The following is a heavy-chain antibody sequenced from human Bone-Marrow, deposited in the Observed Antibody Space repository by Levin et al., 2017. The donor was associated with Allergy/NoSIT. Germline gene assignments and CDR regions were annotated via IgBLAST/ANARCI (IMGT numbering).Heavy chain of an antibody. CDR1: GFTFSSSA. V-gene: IGHV3-30*04. CDR2: ISYDGSNK. Sequence: LSLPCAASGFTFSSSAMHWVRQAPGKGLEWVAVISYDGSNKYYADSVKGRFTISRDNSKNTLYLQMNSLRAEDTAVYYCARDWDYYDSSGYFEGYFDYWGQGTLVTVSS. D-gene: IGHD3-22*01. J-gene: IGHJ4*02. CDR3: ARDWDYYDSSGYFEGYFDY.